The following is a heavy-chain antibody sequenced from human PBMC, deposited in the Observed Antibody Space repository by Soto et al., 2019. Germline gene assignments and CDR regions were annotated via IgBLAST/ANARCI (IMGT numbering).Heavy chain of an antibody. CDR3: ARDEVAANDY. CDR2: ISYDGSNK. D-gene: IGHD1-26*01. J-gene: IGHJ4*02. V-gene: IGHV3-30-3*01. CDR1: GFTFSSYA. Sequence: QVQLVESGGGAVQPGRSLRLSCAASGFTFSSYAMHWVRQAPGKGLEWVAVISYDGSNKYYADSVKGLFTISRDNSKNTLYLQMNSLRAEDTAVYYCARDEVAANDYWGQGTLVTVCS.